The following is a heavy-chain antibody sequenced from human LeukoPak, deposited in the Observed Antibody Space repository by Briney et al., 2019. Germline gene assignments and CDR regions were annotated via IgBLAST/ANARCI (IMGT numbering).Heavy chain of an antibody. CDR2: ITDSGGST. CDR1: GFTFSNYA. J-gene: IGHJ4*02. D-gene: IGHD4-17*01. V-gene: IGHV3-23*01. Sequence: GGSLRLSCAASGFTFSNYAMSWVRQAPGKGLEWVSAITDSGGSTYYADSVKGRFTISRDNSNNTLYLQMNSLRAEDTAVYYCAKRRGPTYGDFDYWGQGTLVTVSS. CDR3: AKRRGPTYGDFDY.